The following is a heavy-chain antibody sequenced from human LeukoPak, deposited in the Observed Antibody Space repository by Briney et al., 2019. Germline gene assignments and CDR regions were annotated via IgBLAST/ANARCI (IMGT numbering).Heavy chain of an antibody. J-gene: IGHJ5*02. D-gene: IGHD4-17*01. CDR2: IYHSGDT. Sequence: MTSGTLSLTCAVSGGSISSSNWWSWVRQPPGKGLEWIGEIYHSGDTNYSPSLKSRVTISVDTSKNQFSLKLSSVTAADTAVYYCARQRFNGDYVSWGQGTLVTVSS. V-gene: IGHV4-4*02. CDR3: ARQRFNGDYVS. CDR1: GGSISSSNW.